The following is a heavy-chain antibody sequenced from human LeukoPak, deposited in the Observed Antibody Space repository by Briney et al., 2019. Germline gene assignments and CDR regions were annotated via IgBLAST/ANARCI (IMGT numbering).Heavy chain of an antibody. CDR2: ISSSSSTI. Sequence: GGSLRLSCAASGFSFSSYSINWVRQAPGKGLEWVSYISSSSSTIYYADSVQGRFTISRDNAKNSLYLQMNSLRDEDTAVYYCANILPPRGLQKDYYYYYGMDVWGQGTTVTVS. D-gene: IGHD3-9*01. V-gene: IGHV3-48*02. J-gene: IGHJ6*02. CDR1: GFSFSSYS. CDR3: ANILPPRGLQKDYYYYYGMDV.